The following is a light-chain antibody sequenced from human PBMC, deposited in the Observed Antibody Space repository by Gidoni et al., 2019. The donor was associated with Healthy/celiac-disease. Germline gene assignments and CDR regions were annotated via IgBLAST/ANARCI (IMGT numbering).Light chain of an antibody. Sequence: PGQSITISCTGTSSDVGGYNYVSWYQQHPGKAPKLMLYEVSTRPSGVSNRFSGSKSGNTASLTISWLQAEDEADYYCSSYTSSRTYVVFGGGTKLTVL. V-gene: IGLV2-14*01. CDR1: SSDVGGYNY. J-gene: IGLJ2*01. CDR3: SSYTSSRTYVV. CDR2: EVS.